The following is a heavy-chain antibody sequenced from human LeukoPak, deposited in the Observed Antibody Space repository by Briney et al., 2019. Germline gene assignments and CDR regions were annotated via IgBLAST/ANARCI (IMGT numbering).Heavy chain of an antibody. J-gene: IGHJ3*02. CDR3: AKDVYYYDSRINAFDI. CDR1: GFTVSTSF. Sequence: PGGSLRLSCEVSGFTVSTSFMTWVRQAPGKGLEWVSAISGSGGSTYYADSVKGRFTISRDNSKNTLYLQMNSLRAEDTAVYYCAKDVYYYDSRINAFDIWGQGTMVTVSS. V-gene: IGHV3-23*01. D-gene: IGHD3-22*01. CDR2: ISGSGGST.